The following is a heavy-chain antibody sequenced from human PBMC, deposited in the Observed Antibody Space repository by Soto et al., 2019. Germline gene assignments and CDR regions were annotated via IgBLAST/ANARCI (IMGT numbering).Heavy chain of an antibody. J-gene: IGHJ4*02. D-gene: IGHD6-19*01. CDR3: ARDPSLAVALQTHFDY. CDR2: ISSSSSTI. V-gene: IGHV3-48*02. CDR1: GFTFDSYS. Sequence: EVQLVESGGGLVQPGGSLRLSCAASGFTFDSYSMNWVRQAPGKGLEWVSYISSSSSTIYYKDSVKGRFTISRDNAKNSLYLQMNSLRDEDTAVYYCARDPSLAVALQTHFDYWGQGTLVTVSS.